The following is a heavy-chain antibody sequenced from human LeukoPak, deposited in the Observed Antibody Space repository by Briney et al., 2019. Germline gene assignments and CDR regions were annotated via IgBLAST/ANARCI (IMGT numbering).Heavy chain of an antibody. CDR2: VYHSGTT. Sequence: RGTLSLTCAVSGGSISSSNWWGWVRQPPGKGLEWIGEVYHSGTTNYNPSLKSRVTMSVDRSKNQFSLNVTSVTAADTAVYYCARAYYYGSGAKRGFDYWGQGTLVTVSS. D-gene: IGHD3-10*01. J-gene: IGHJ4*02. CDR3: ARAYYYGSGAKRGFDY. V-gene: IGHV4-4*03. CDR1: GGSISSSNW.